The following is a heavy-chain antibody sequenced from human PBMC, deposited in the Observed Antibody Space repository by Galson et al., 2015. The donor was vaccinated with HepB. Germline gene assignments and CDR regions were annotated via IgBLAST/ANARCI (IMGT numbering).Heavy chain of an antibody. CDR3: ARSSDIVVVPAAIDAFDI. J-gene: IGHJ3*02. CDR2: IWSDINKK. V-gene: IGHV3-33*01. Sequence: SLRLSCAASGFTFSRYGMHWVRQAPGKGLEWVALIWSDINKKNYAESVQGRFAISRDNSKNTLYLQMNSLRAEDTAVYYCARSSDIVVVPAAIDAFDIWGQGTMVTVSS. CDR1: GFTFSRYG. D-gene: IGHD2-2*01.